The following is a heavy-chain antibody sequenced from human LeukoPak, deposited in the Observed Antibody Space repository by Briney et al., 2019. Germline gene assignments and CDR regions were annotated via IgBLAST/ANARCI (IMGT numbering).Heavy chain of an antibody. CDR3: ARDPLSAGYARDYYYGMDV. V-gene: IGHV6-1*01. D-gene: IGHD5-18*01. J-gene: IGHJ6*02. CDR1: GDSVSSNSAA. CDR2: IYYRSKRYN. Sequence: SQTLSLTCAISGDSVSSNSAAWNWIRQSPSRGLEWLGRIYYRSKRYNDYAVSVKSRITINPDTSKNQFSLQLNSVTPEDTAVYNCARDPLSAGYARDYYYGMDVWGQGTTVTVSS.